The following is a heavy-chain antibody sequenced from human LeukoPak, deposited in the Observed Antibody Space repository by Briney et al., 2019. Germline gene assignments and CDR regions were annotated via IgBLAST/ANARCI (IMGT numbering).Heavy chain of an antibody. CDR1: GYTFTGYD. J-gene: IGHJ6*02. D-gene: IGHD2-2*01. V-gene: IGHV1-2*02. Sequence: ASVKVSCKASGYTFTGYDMHWVRQAPGQGLEWMGWINPNSGGTNYAQKFQGRVTMTRDTSISTAYMELSRLRSDDTAVYYCASEYQLPLYYYYGMDVWGQGTTVTVSS. CDR2: INPNSGGT. CDR3: ASEYQLPLYYYYGMDV.